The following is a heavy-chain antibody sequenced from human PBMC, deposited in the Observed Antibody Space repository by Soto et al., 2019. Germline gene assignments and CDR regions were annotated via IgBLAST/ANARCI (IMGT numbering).Heavy chain of an antibody. CDR1: GFIFSDYY. V-gene: IGHV3-72*01. Sequence: GGSLRLSCAASGFIFSDYYMGWVRQAPGGGLEWVARVRKKVNKYSTEYAASVKGRFTISRDDSNNRVYLQMNSLMTEDTAVYFCAKVSTTSYFDVWGQGALVTVSS. D-gene: IGHD4-17*01. CDR2: VRKKVNKYST. J-gene: IGHJ4*02. CDR3: AKVSTTSYFDV.